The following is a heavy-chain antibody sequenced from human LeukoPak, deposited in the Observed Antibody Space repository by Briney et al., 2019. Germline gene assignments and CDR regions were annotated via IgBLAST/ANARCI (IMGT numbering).Heavy chain of an antibody. CDR1: GGSISSGSYY. CDR3: ARDHDDYDSSGYFDY. Sequence: SETLSLTCTVSGGSISSGSYYWSWIRQPAGKGLAWIGRIYTSGSTNYNPSLKSRVTISVDTSKNQFSLKLSSVTAADTAVYYCARDHDDYDSSGYFDYWGQGTLVTVSS. V-gene: IGHV4-61*02. D-gene: IGHD3-22*01. CDR2: IYTSGST. J-gene: IGHJ4*02.